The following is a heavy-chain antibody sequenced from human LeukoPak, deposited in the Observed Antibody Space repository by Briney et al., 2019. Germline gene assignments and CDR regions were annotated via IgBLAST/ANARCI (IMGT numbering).Heavy chain of an antibody. Sequence: GGSLRLSCAASGFPFSDYGMYWVRQAPGKGLEWVSGIIPSGHTTYYADSVRGRFTISRDNSRNTLYLQMNGLRAEDTAVYYCAKDDRWLQFCCWGQGTLVTVSA. J-gene: IGHJ4*02. V-gene: IGHV3-23*01. D-gene: IGHD5-24*01. CDR1: GFPFSDYG. CDR2: IIPSGHTT. CDR3: AKDDRWLQFCC.